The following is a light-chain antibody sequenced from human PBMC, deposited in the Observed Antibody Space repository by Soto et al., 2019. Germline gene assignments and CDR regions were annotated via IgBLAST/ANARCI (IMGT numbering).Light chain of an antibody. Sequence: ETVLTQSPGTLSLSPGERATLSCRASQSIRSNYLAWYRQTPGQAPRLLIYGASNRATGIPDRFRGSGSWTEFHLNVSRLEHKNFALYYCQQYGSSPWTFGQGTKVEIK. CDR3: QQYGSSPWT. J-gene: IGKJ1*01. CDR2: GAS. V-gene: IGKV3-20*01. CDR1: QSIRSNY.